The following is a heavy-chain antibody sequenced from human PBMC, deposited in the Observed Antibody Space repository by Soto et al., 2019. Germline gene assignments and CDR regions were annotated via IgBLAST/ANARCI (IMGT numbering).Heavy chain of an antibody. J-gene: IGHJ6*02. CDR2: IYHSGAT. V-gene: IGHV4-4*02. D-gene: IGHD6-19*01. Sequence: QVRLQESGPGLVKPSGTLSLTCAVSGGSTSSGDWWSWVRQPPGKGLEWIGEIYHSGATNYNPSLESRLTMSVDKSNNQFSLTLSSVTAADTAVYYCARGIEGWYQGRYYYGMDVWGQGTTVTVSS. CDR1: GGSTSSGDW. CDR3: ARGIEGWYQGRYYYGMDV.